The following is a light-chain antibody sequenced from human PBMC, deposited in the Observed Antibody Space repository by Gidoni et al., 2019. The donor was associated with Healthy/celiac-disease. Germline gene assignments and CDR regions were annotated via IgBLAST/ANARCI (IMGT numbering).Light chain of an antibody. Sequence: QSVLTQPPSVSGAPGQRVTTPCTGSSSNIGAGYEVHWYQQLPGTAPKLLIYGNSNRPSGVPDRFSGSKSGTSASLAITGLQAEDEADYYCQSYDSSLSGSVFGGGTKLTVL. V-gene: IGLV1-40*01. CDR1: SSNIGAGYE. CDR2: GNS. CDR3: QSYDSSLSGSV. J-gene: IGLJ2*01.